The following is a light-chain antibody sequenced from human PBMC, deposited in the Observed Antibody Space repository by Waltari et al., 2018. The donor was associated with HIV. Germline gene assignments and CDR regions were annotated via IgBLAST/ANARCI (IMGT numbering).Light chain of an antibody. CDR1: SSNIGNTP. CDR2: SNK. V-gene: IGLV1-44*01. J-gene: IGLJ2*01. Sequence: QSVLTQPPSASGTPGQRVTISCSGSSSNIGNTPVEWYQQFQGTAPKLLIYSNKQRPSGVPDRISGSKSGTAASLAIGGLQSDDEADYYCASWEDSLHGPVFGGGTKLTVL. CDR3: ASWEDSLHGPV.